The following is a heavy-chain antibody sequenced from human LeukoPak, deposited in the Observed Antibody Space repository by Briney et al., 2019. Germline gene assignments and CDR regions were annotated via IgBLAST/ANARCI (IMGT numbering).Heavy chain of an antibody. J-gene: IGHJ6*02. D-gene: IGHD4-11*01. CDR1: GFTFSSYA. V-gene: IGHV3-23*01. Sequence: GGSLRLSCAASGFTFSSYAMSWVRQAPGKGLEWVSAISGSGGSTYHADSVRGRFTISRDNSKNTLYLEMDSLRAEDTAVYYCAKRGSYSNYNVYYYYGMDVWGQGTTVTVSS. CDR2: ISGSGGST. CDR3: AKRGSYSNYNVYYYYGMDV.